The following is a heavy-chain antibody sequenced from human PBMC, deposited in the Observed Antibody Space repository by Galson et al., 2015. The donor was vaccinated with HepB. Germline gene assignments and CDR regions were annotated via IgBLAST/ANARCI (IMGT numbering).Heavy chain of an antibody. CDR1: GFTVSTSS. V-gene: IGHV3-30-3*01. CDR2: ISFAGDKK. J-gene: IGHJ4*02. Sequence: SLRLSCAAFGFTVSTSSMLWIRQAPGKGLEWVALISFAGDKKHYTDSVKGRFIISRDNSKNTLYLEMNSLTTDDTAVYYCAREGSAKKLDYWGQGALVSVSS. D-gene: IGHD1-26*01. CDR3: AREGSAKKLDY.